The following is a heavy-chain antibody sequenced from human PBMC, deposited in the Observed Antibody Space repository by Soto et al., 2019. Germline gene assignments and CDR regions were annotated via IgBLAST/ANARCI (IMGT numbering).Heavy chain of an antibody. CDR3: ARDQGALRYFAY. Sequence: QVQLQESGPGLVKPSQTLYLTCSVSGDSLSGGDYYWSWIGQPPGEALEWIGHLHHSGSSYSNASLKSRLTISSYASKDEFSLNLSAVSAADTAVYYCARDQGALRYFAYGGQGTLVTVSS. CDR1: GDSLSGGDYY. D-gene: IGHD1-26*01. J-gene: IGHJ4*02. CDR2: LHHSGSS. V-gene: IGHV4-30-4*01.